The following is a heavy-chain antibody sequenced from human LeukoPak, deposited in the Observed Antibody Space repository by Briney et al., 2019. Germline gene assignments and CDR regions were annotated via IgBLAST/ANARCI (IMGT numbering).Heavy chain of an antibody. D-gene: IGHD6-13*01. CDR1: GFTFSSYG. V-gene: IGHV3-23*01. J-gene: IGHJ1*01. CDR3: AKYSSSWYAEYFQH. Sequence: PGGSLRLSCAASGFTFSSYGMSWVRQAPGKGLEWVSAISGSGGSTYYADSVKGRFTISRDNSKNTLYLQMNSLRAEDTAVYYCAKYSSSWYAEYFQHWGQGTLVTVSS. CDR2: ISGSGGST.